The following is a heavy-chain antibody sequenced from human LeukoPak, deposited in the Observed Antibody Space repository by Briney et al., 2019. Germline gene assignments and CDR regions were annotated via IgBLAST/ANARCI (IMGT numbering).Heavy chain of an antibody. CDR2: IKQDGSEK. CDR3: ASQNSVYDYELY. D-gene: IGHD5/OR15-5a*01. J-gene: IGHJ4*02. V-gene: IGHV3-7*01. Sequence: GGSLRLSCAASGFTFSSYGMSWVRQAPGKGLEWVANIKQDGSEKYYVDSVKGRFTISRDNAKNSLYLQMNSLRAEATAVYYCASQNSVYDYELYWGQGTLVTVSS. CDR1: GFTFSSYG.